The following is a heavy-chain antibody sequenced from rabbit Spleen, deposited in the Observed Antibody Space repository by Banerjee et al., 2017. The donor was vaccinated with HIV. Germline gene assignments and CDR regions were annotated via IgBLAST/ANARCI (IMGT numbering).Heavy chain of an antibody. CDR1: GFSLSTYYT. D-gene: IGHD6-1*01. V-gene: IGHV1S45*01. Sequence: QEQLEESAGGLVNPGGSPTLTRTASGFSLSTYYTCWVRQAPGKGREWIGCIWPNTGGTLHASWVKGRFTISKTPSPTVTLQMTSLTAADTATYFCARGDGSATPGYAYALTRLGLWGPGT. CDR2: IWPNTGGT. J-gene: IGHJ3*01. CDR3: ARGDGSATPGYAYALTRLGL.